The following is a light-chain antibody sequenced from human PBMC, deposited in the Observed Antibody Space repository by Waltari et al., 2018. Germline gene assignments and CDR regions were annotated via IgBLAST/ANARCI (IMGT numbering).Light chain of an antibody. CDR2: DAS. CDR3: QQRSDWPYT. Sequence: EIVLTQSPDTLSLSPGERATLSCRASQSVDSYLAWYQQEPGQAPRLLIYDASNRAAGSPARFSGSGSGTDFTLTISSLEPEDFAVYYCQQRSDWPYTFGQGTKLEIK. CDR1: QSVDSY. V-gene: IGKV3-11*01. J-gene: IGKJ2*01.